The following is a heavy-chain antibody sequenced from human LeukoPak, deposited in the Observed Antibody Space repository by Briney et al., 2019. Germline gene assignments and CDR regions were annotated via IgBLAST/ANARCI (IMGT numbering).Heavy chain of an antibody. CDR3: AKDRYSGSYYFDY. Sequence: QSGGSLRLSCAASGFTFSSYAMSWVRQAPGKGLEWVSAISGSGGSTYYADSVKGRFTISRDNSKNTLYLQMNSLRAEDTAVYYCAKDRYSGSYYFDYWGQGTLVTVSS. CDR2: ISGSGGST. D-gene: IGHD1-26*01. CDR1: GFTFSSYA. J-gene: IGHJ4*02. V-gene: IGHV3-23*01.